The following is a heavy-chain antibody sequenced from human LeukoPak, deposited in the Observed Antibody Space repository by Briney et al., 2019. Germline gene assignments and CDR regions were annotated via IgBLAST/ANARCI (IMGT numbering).Heavy chain of an antibody. D-gene: IGHD6-13*01. Sequence: VASVKVSCKASGYTFTSYAMNWVRQAPGQGLEWVGWINTNTGNPTYAQGFTGRFVFSLDTSVSTAYLQISSLKAEDTAVYYCARAPRRYSSSWWWFDPWGQGTLVTVSS. CDR1: GYTFTSYA. J-gene: IGHJ5*02. CDR3: ARAPRRYSSSWWWFDP. V-gene: IGHV7-4-1*02. CDR2: INTNTGNP.